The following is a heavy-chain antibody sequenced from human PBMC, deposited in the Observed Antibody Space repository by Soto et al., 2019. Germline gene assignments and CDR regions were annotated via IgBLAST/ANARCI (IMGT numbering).Heavy chain of an antibody. Sequence: GASVKVSCKASGYTFTGYYMHWVRQAPGQGLEWMGWINPNSGGTNYAQKFQGWVTMTRDTSISTAYMELSRLRSDDTAVYYCARGGLVRTAANWFFDYWGQGTLVTVSS. J-gene: IGHJ4*02. CDR1: GYTFTGYY. V-gene: IGHV1-2*04. CDR3: ARGGLVRTAANWFFDY. D-gene: IGHD7-27*01. CDR2: INPNSGGT.